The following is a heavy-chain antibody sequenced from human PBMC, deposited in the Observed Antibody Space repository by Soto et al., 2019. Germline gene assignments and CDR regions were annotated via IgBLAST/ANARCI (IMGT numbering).Heavy chain of an antibody. CDR1: GFTFSSYG. D-gene: IGHD4-17*01. CDR2: ISYDGSNK. CDR3: AKDSPYGDYDYYFDY. V-gene: IGHV3-30*18. Sequence: QVQLVESGGGVVQPGRSLRLSCAASGFTFSSYGMHWVRQAPGKGLEWVAVISYDGSNKYYADYVKGRFTISRDNSKNTLSLQMNSLRAEDTAVYYCAKDSPYGDYDYYFDYWGQGTLVTVSS. J-gene: IGHJ4*02.